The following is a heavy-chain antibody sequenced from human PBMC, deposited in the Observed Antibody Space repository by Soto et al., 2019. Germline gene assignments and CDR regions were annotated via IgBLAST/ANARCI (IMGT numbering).Heavy chain of an antibody. Sequence: QVQLVESGGGVVQPGRSLRLSCAASGFTFSAYSIHWVRQAPGKGLDWVAVISYDETTKYYADSVRGRFTISRDNSKNTVYLEMNSLRAEDTAVYHCVRGTNWGARGYFDHWGQGTLVTVSS. CDR2: ISYDETTK. CDR3: VRGTNWGARGYFDH. CDR1: GFTFSAYS. D-gene: IGHD7-27*01. J-gene: IGHJ4*02. V-gene: IGHV3-30-3*01.